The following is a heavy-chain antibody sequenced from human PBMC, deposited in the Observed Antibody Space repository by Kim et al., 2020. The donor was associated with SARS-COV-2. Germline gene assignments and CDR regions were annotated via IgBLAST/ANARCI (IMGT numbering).Heavy chain of an antibody. J-gene: IGHJ6*03. D-gene: IGHD6-13*01. V-gene: IGHV1-18*01. CDR3: ARDGSSWPYYYYYYMDV. CDR2: ISAYNGNT. CDR1: GYTFTSYG. Sequence: ASVKVSCKASGYTFTSYGISWVRQAPGQGLEWMGWISAYNGNTNYAQKLQGRVTMTTDTSTSTAYMELRSLRSDDTAVYYCARDGSSWPYYYYYYMDVWGKGTTVTVSS.